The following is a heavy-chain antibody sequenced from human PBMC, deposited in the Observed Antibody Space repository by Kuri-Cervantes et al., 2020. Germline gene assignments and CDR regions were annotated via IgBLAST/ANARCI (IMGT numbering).Heavy chain of an antibody. V-gene: IGHV4-59*08. CDR2: IYYSGST. CDR1: GGSFSGYY. J-gene: IGHJ4*02. CDR3: ARAYCGGDCYTWVFDY. D-gene: IGHD2-21*02. Sequence: SETLSLTCAVYGGSFSGYYWSWIRQPPGKGLEWIGYIYYSGSTNYNPSLKSRVTISVDTSKNQFSLKLSSVTAADTAVYYCARAYCGGDCYTWVFDYWGQGTLVTVSS.